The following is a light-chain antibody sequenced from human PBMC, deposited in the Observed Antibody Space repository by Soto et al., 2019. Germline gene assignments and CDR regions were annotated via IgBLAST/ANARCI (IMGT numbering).Light chain of an antibody. V-gene: IGKV3-20*01. CDR2: GAS. J-gene: IGKJ4*01. CDR3: QQYSDSPLA. Sequence: EIVLTQSPGTLSLSPGERATLSCRASQTVRTNYLAWFQHKPGQAPRLLIYGASSRATGIPDRFSGSGSGTDFTITVNRLTPEVCAVYFMQQYSDSPLAFGGGTKVEIK. CDR1: QTVRTNY.